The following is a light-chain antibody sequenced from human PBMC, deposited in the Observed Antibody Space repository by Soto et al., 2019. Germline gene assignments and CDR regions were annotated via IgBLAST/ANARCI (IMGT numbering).Light chain of an antibody. J-gene: IGLJ2*01. CDR1: SGSVSTSYY. Sequence: QAVVTQEPSFSVSPGGTVTLTCGLSSGSVSTSYYPSWYQQTPGQAPRTLIYSTNTRSSGVPDRFSGSILGNKAALTITGAQADDESDYYCVLXXGXXXVFGXGT. V-gene: IGLV8-61*01. CDR2: STN. CDR3: VLXXGXXXV.